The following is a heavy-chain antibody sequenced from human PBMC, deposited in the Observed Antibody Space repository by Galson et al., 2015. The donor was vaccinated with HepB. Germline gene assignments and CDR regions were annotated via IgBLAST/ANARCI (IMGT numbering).Heavy chain of an antibody. Sequence: SLRLSCAASGFTFSSYWMSWVRQAPGKGLEWVANIKQDGSEKYYVDSVKGRFTISRDNAKNSLYLQMNSLRAEDTAVYYCARDGRLWSGYYYYYYYGMDVWGQGTTVTVSS. V-gene: IGHV3-7*01. J-gene: IGHJ6*02. CDR1: GFTFSSYW. CDR2: IKQDGSEK. CDR3: ARDGRLWSGYYYYYYYGMDV. D-gene: IGHD3-3*01.